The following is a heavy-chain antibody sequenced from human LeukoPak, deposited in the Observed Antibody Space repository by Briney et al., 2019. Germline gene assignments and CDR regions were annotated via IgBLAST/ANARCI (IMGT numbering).Heavy chain of an antibody. D-gene: IGHD6-6*01. Sequence: GGSLRLSCAASGFTFSSYAMTWVRQAPGKGLEWVSGISGSGSSTYYTDSVKGRFTISRDNPRNTLYLQMNSLRADDTAVYSCAKDLSSSTVPDYFDSWGQGTLVTVSS. CDR1: GFTFSSYA. CDR2: ISGSGSST. CDR3: AKDLSSSTVPDYFDS. V-gene: IGHV3-23*01. J-gene: IGHJ4*02.